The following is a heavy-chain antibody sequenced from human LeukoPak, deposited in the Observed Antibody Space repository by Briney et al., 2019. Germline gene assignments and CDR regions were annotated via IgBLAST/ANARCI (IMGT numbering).Heavy chain of an antibody. CDR3: ARGPDYYDSSDPYSY. Sequence: GGSLRLSCAASGFTVSSNYMSWVRQAPGKGLERVSVIYSGGSTYYADSVKGRFTISRHNSKNTLYLQMNSLRAEDTAVYYCARGPDYYDSSDPYSYWGQGTLVTVSS. CDR2: IYSGGST. D-gene: IGHD3-22*01. CDR1: GFTVSSNY. V-gene: IGHV3-53*04. J-gene: IGHJ4*02.